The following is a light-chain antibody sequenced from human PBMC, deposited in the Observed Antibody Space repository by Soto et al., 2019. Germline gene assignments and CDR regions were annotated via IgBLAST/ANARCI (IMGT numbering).Light chain of an antibody. V-gene: IGLV2-14*01. CDR3: NSYTTINTVL. Sequence: QSALTQPASVSGSPGQSITISCTGTSSDVGNYKYVSWYHQHPGKAPKLIIYDVNYRPSGVSNRFSGSKSGNTASLTISGLQAEDEADYYCNSYTTINTVLFGGGTKLTVL. CDR1: SSDVGNYKY. J-gene: IGLJ2*01. CDR2: DVN.